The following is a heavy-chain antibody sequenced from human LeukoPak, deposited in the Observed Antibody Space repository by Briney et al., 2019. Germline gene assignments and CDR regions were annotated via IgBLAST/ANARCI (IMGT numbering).Heavy chain of an antibody. D-gene: IGHD6-13*01. CDR1: GFTFSSYA. CDR3: ATTTVEGKLVPVY. Sequence: PGGSLRLSCVASGFTFSSYAMTWVRQAPGKGLEWVSAISGSGGSTYYADSVKGRFTISRDNSKNTLYLQMNSLRAEDTAVYYCATTTVEGKLVPVYWGQGTLVTVSS. V-gene: IGHV3-23*01. J-gene: IGHJ4*02. CDR2: ISGSGGST.